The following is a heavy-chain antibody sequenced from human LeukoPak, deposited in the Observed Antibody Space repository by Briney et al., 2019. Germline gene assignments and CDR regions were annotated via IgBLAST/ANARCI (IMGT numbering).Heavy chain of an antibody. V-gene: IGHV3-30-3*01. CDR3: ARGANYYGSGMGFDY. J-gene: IGHJ4*02. D-gene: IGHD3-10*01. Sequence: PGGSLRLSCAASGFTFSSYAMHWVRQAPGKGLEWVAVISYDGSNKYYADSVKGRFTISRDNSKNTLYLQMNSLRAEDTAVYYCARGANYYGSGMGFDYWGQGTLVTVSS. CDR2: ISYDGSNK. CDR1: GFTFSSYA.